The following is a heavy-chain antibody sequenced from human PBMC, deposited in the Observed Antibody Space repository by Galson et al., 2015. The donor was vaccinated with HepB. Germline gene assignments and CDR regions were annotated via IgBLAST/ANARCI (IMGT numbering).Heavy chain of an antibody. CDR3: AIKPYGDYLNWFDP. V-gene: IGHV1-69*13. D-gene: IGHD4-17*01. CDR1: GGTFSSYA. Sequence: SVKVSCKASGGTFSSYAISWVRQAPGQGLEWMGGIIPIFGTANYAQKFQGRVTITADESTSTAYMELSSLRSGDTAVYYCAIKPYGDYLNWFDPWGQGTLVTVSS. CDR2: IIPIFGTA. J-gene: IGHJ5*02.